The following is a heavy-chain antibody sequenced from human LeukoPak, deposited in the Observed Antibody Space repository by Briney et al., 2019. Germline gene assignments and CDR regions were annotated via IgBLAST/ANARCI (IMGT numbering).Heavy chain of an antibody. Sequence: SETLSLTCAVYGGSFSGYYWSWIRQPPGKGLEWIGEINQSGSTNYNPSLKRRVTISVDTSKNQFSLKLISVTAADTAVYYCATGRYYYGSGSTGWGQGTLVTVSS. CDR3: ATGRYYYGSGSTG. CDR1: GGSFSGYY. CDR2: INQSGST. V-gene: IGHV4-34*01. J-gene: IGHJ4*02. D-gene: IGHD3-10*01.